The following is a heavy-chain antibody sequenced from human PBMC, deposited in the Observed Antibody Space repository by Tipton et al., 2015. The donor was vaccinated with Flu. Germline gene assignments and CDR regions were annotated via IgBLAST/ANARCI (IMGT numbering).Heavy chain of an antibody. Sequence: TLSLTCTVSGGSISSYYWSWIRQPPGKGLEWIGYIYYSGSTNYNPSLKSRVTISVDTSKNQFSLKLSSVTAADTAVYYCARDVAGTWQYWYFDLWGRGTLVTVSS. D-gene: IGHD6-19*01. CDR2: IYYSGST. CDR1: GGSISSYY. V-gene: IGHV4-59*01. J-gene: IGHJ2*01. CDR3: ARDVAGTWQYWYFDL.